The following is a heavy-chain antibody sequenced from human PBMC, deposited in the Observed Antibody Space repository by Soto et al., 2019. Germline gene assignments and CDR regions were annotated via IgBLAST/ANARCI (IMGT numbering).Heavy chain of an antibody. Sequence: QVQLVESGGGVVQPGRSLRLSCAASGFPFTTYGMHWVREGPGKGLEWVAVISYDGSNKYYADSVKGRFTISRDNSKNPLYLQMNSLRPEDTAVYYCVGGQYYFDYRGQGTLVTVSA. CDR2: ISYDGSNK. J-gene: IGHJ4*02. V-gene: IGHV3-30*03. CDR3: VGGQYYFDY. D-gene: IGHD3-10*01. CDR1: GFPFTTYG.